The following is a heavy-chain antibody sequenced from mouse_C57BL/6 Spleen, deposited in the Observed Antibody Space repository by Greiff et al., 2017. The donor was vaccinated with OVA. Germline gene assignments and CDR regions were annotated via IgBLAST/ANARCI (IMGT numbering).Heavy chain of an antibody. CDR1: GYSITSGYD. CDR3: ARGFYYGIMGFAY. J-gene: IGHJ3*01. CDR2: ISYSGST. D-gene: IGHD2-1*01. V-gene: IGHV3-1*01. Sequence: EVQLVESGPGMVKPSQSLSLTCTVTGYSITSGYDWHWIRHFPGNKLEWMGYISYSGSTNYNPSLKSRISITHDTSKNHFFLKLNSVTTEDTATYYCARGFYYGIMGFAYWGQGTLVTVSA.